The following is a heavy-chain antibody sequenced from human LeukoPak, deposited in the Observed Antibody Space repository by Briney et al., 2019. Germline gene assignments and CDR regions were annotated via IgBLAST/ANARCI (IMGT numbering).Heavy chain of an antibody. Sequence: GESLKISCKGSGYSFTSCWIGWVRQMPGKGLEWMGIIYPGDSDTRYSPSFQGQVTISADKSISTAYLQWSSLKASDTAMYYCARQTYCGGDCYSGVFDYWGQGALVTVSS. CDR3: ARQTYCGGDCYSGVFDY. V-gene: IGHV5-51*01. D-gene: IGHD2-21*01. CDR1: GYSFTSCW. J-gene: IGHJ4*02. CDR2: IYPGDSDT.